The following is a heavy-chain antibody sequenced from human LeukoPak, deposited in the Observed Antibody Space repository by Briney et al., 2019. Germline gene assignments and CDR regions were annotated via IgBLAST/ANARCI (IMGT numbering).Heavy chain of an antibody. CDR1: GYTFTSYG. D-gene: IGHD4-23*01. V-gene: IGHV1-18*01. J-gene: IGHJ3*02. CDR3: ARVFGDYGGQIGAFDI. Sequence: ASVKVSCKASGYTFTSYGISWVRQAPGQGLEWMGWISAYNGNTNYAQKLQGRVTMTTDTSTSTAYMELRSLRSDDTAVYYCARVFGDYGGQIGAFDIWGQGTMVTVSS. CDR2: ISAYNGNT.